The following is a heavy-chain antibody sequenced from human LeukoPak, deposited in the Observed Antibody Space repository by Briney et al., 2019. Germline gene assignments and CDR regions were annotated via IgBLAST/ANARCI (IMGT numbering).Heavy chain of an antibody. V-gene: IGHV4-30-2*01. J-gene: IGHJ4*02. CDR1: GGSISSGGYS. Sequence: SETLSLTCAVSGGSISSGGYSWSWIRQPPRMGLEWIVYIYHSGSTYYNPSLKSRVTISVDRSKNQFSLKLSSVTAADTAVYYCARNYYDSSGYYRYFDYWGQGTLVTVSS. D-gene: IGHD3-22*01. CDR3: ARNYYDSSGYYRYFDY. CDR2: IYHSGST.